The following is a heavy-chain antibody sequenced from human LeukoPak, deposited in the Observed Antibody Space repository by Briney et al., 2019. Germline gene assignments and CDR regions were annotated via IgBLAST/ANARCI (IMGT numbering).Heavy chain of an antibody. CDR3: ATDILARGSGTLLTFDA. CDR2: SDPEDGET. Sequence: ASVKVSCKVPGYTLSELSMHWVRQAPGKGLEWMGGSDPEDGETIYAQKFQGRVTMTEDTSTDTAYMELSSLRSEDMAVYYCATDILARGSGTLLTFDAWGQGTLVTVSS. CDR1: GYTLSELS. D-gene: IGHD3-10*01. J-gene: IGHJ4*02. V-gene: IGHV1-24*01.